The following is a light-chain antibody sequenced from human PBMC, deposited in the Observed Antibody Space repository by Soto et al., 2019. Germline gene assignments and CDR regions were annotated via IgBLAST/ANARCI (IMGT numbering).Light chain of an antibody. CDR2: KAS. CDR1: QTISSW. Sequence: MRMTQAPTALCSAIPYRATITSRASQTISSWLAWYQQKPGKAPKLLIYKASTLKSGVPSRFSGSGSGTEFTLTICSLQPDDFATYYCQHDNSYSEAFGQGTKVDIK. J-gene: IGKJ1*01. V-gene: IGKV1-5*03. CDR3: QHDNSYSEA.